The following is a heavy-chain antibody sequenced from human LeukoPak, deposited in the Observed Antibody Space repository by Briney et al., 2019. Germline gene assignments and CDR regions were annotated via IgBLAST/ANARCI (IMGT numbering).Heavy chain of an antibody. J-gene: IGHJ4*02. CDR1: GFTVSSNY. CDR3: ARDGLRLGELSASHFDY. Sequence: GGSLRLSCAASGFTVSSNYMSWVRQAPGKGLEWVSVIYSGGSTYYADSVKGRFTISRDNSKNTLYLQMNSLRAEDTAVYYCARDGLRLGELSASHFDYWGQGTLVTVSS. CDR2: IYSGGST. V-gene: IGHV3-66*01. D-gene: IGHD3-16*02.